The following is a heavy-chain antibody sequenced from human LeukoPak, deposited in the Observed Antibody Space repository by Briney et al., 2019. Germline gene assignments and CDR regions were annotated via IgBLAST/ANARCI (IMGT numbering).Heavy chain of an antibody. CDR3: ARGNPVAKNWFDP. J-gene: IGHJ5*02. Sequence: PSETLSLTCAVYGGSFSGYYWSWIRQPPGKGLEWIGEINHSGSTNYNPSLKSRVTISLDTTKNQFSLNVTSVTAADTAVYYCARGNPVAKNWFDPWGQGTLVTVSS. CDR1: GGSFSGYY. V-gene: IGHV4-34*01. D-gene: IGHD2-21*01. CDR2: INHSGST.